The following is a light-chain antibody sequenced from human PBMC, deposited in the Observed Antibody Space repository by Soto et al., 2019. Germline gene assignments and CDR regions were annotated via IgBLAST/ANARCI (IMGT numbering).Light chain of an antibody. CDR3: SSYAGNNLLV. J-gene: IGLJ2*01. Sequence: QSALTQPPSASGSPGQSVTIFCTGTSSDVGGYNYVSWYQQHPGKAPRLMIYEVNKRPSGVPYRFSGSKSGNTASLTVSGLQADDEAVYYCSSYAGNNLLVFGGGTKLTVL. V-gene: IGLV2-8*01. CDR1: SSDVGGYNY. CDR2: EVN.